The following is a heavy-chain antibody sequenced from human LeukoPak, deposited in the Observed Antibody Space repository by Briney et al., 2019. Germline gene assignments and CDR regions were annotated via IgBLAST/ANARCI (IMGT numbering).Heavy chain of an antibody. V-gene: IGHV4-39*01. Sequence: SETLSLTCTVSGGSISSRSYYWGWIRQPPGKGLEWIGSLYYSGITYYNPSLKSRVTISVDTSKNQFSLKLSSVTAADTAVYYCAIPTRSIAAAGSFDYWGQGTLVTVSS. CDR3: AIPTRSIAAAGSFDY. CDR2: LYYSGIT. J-gene: IGHJ4*02. D-gene: IGHD6-13*01. CDR1: GGSISSRSYY.